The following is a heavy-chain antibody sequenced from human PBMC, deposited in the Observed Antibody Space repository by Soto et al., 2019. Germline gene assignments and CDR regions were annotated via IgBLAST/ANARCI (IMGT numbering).Heavy chain of an antibody. Sequence: QVQLVQSGAEVKKPGSSVKVSCKASGGTFSSYTISWVRQAPGQGLEWMGRIIPILGIANYAQNFQGRVTITADKSKRRANMKLDTKSSGGTSVYYCATTPASWWKYCFGFWGEG. D-gene: IGHD2-8*02. V-gene: IGHV1-69*02. CDR1: GGTFSSYT. CDR3: ATTPASWWKYCFGF. CDR2: IIPILGIA. J-gene: IGHJ4*01.